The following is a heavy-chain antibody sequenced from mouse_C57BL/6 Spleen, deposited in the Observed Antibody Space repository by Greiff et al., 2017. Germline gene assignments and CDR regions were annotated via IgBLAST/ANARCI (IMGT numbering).Heavy chain of an antibody. D-gene: IGHD2-4*01. CDR3: AIYDYDMRYGVDY. V-gene: IGHV5-6*01. J-gene: IGHJ4*01. CDR1: GFTFSSYG. CDR2: ISSGGSYT. Sequence: EVQRVESGGDLVKPGGSLKLSCAASGFTFSSYGMSWVRQTPGKRLEWVATISSGGSYTYYPDSVKGRFTIARDNAKNTLYLQMSSLKSEDTAMYYCAIYDYDMRYGVDYWGQGTAVTVSS.